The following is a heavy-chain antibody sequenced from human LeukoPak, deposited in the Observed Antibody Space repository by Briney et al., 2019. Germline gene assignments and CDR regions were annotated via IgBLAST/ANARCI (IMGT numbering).Heavy chain of an antibody. D-gene: IGHD2-2*01. CDR3: AKARGYQLPLYYFDY. CDR2: ISWNSGSI. J-gene: IGHJ4*02. CDR1: GFTFSSYS. Sequence: GGSLRLSCAASGFTFSSYSMNWVRQAPGKGLEWVSGISWNSGSIGYADSVKGRFTISRDNAKNSLYLQMNSLRAEDTALYYCAKARGYQLPLYYFDYWGQGTLVTVSS. V-gene: IGHV3-9*01.